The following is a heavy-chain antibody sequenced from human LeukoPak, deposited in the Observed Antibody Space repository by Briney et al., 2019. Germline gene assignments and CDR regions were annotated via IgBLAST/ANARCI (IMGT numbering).Heavy chain of an antibody. CDR3: VKFGVDYDMGV. V-gene: IGHV4-59*11. J-gene: IGHJ6*02. CDR2: IHYSGRA. CDR1: GASISSHY. D-gene: IGHD3-16*01. Sequence: SETLSLTCAVSGASISSHYWSWIRQPPGKGLEWIGQIHYSGRADYNPSLKRRITISVDTSKNQMSLTLTSVTAADTAIYYCVKFGVDYDMGVWGQGTTVTVSS.